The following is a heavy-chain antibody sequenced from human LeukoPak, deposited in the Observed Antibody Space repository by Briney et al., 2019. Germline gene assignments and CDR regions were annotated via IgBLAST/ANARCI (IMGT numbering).Heavy chain of an antibody. Sequence: SETLSLTCAVYGGSFSGYYWSWIRQPPGKGLEWIGEINHSGSTNYNPSLKSRVTISVDTSKNQFSLKLTSVTAADTAVYYCARYRAFDIWGRGTLVTVSS. CDR1: GGSFSGYY. J-gene: IGHJ3*02. CDR2: INHSGST. V-gene: IGHV4-34*01. CDR3: ARYRAFDI.